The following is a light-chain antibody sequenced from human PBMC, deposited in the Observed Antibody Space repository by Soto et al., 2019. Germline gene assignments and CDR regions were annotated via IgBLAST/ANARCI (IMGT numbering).Light chain of an antibody. CDR1: QPISTY. CDR2: KAS. Sequence: DIQMTQSPSSLSASVGDRVTITCRASQPISTYLNWYHQKPEKAPKLLISKASRLESGVPSRFSGSGSGTEFTLSISGLQPDDFATYYCQQFNNYPITFGQGTRLEIK. V-gene: IGKV1-5*03. J-gene: IGKJ5*01. CDR3: QQFNNYPIT.